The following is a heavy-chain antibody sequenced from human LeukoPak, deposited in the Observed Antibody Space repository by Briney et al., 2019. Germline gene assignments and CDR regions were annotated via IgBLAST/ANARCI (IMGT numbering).Heavy chain of an antibody. V-gene: IGHV1-2*02. J-gene: IGHJ5*02. CDR1: GYTFTGYY. CDR3: ARGERIAAAGPRRRNWFDP. Sequence: ASVKVSCKASGYTFTGYYMHWVRQAPGQGLEWMGWINPNSGGTNYAQKFQGRVTMTRDTSISTAYMEPSRLRSDDTAVYYCARGERIAAAGPRRRNWFDPWGQGTLVTVSS. CDR2: INPNSGGT. D-gene: IGHD6-13*01.